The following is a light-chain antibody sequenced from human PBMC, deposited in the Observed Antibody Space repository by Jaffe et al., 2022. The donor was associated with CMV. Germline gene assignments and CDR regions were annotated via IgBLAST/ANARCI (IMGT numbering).Light chain of an antibody. J-gene: IGLJ3*02. CDR1: SSNIGNNF. CDR3: ATWDDSLSGRM. Sequence: QSVLTQPPSASGTPGQRVTISCSGSSSNIGNNFVCWYQQVPGTAPKLLIFSNNQRPSGVPDRFSGSKSGTSASLAISGLRAEDEADYYCATWDDSLSGRMFGGGTRLTVL. CDR2: SNN. V-gene: IGLV1-47*01.